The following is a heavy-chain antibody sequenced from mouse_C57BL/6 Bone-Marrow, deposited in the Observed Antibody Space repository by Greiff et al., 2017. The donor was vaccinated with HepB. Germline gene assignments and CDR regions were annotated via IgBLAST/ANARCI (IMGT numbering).Heavy chain of an antibody. J-gene: IGHJ1*03. CDR2: IDPENGDT. CDR1: GFNIKDDY. D-gene: IGHD1-1*01. V-gene: IGHV14-4*01. CDR3: TYYYGSSYGYWYFDV. Sequence: EVKLQQSGAELVRPGASVKLSCTASGFNIKDDYMHWVKQRPEQGLEWIGWIDPENGDTEYASKFQGKATITADTSSNTAYLQLSSLTSEDTAVYYCTYYYGSSYGYWYFDVWGTGTTVTVSS.